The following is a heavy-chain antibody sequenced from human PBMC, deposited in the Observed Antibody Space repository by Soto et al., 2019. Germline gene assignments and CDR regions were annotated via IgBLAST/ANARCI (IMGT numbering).Heavy chain of an antibody. CDR1: GYTFTSYG. D-gene: IGHD3-3*01. V-gene: IGHV1-18*01. Sequence: ASVKVSCKASGYTFTSYGISWVRQAPGQGLEWMGWISAYNGNTNYAQKLQGRVTMTTDTSTSTAYMELRSLRSDDTAVYYCARAPTSTIFGVVITDAFDSSGQGTIVTVSS. CDR3: ARAPTSTIFGVVITDAFDS. CDR2: ISAYNGNT. J-gene: IGHJ3*02.